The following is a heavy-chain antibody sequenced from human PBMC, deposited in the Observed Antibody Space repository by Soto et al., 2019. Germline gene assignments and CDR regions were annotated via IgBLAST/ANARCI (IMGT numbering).Heavy chain of an antibody. CDR1: GYTFTSHY. J-gene: IGHJ4*02. D-gene: IGHD4-17*01. V-gene: IGHV1-46*01. Sequence: QVQLVQSGAEVKKPGASVKVSCKASGYTFTSHYMYWVRQAPGQGLEWMGVVNPSGGSTSYAQKFQGRLTMTRDTSTSTVSVELTSLRSEDTALYYCAREVMTPVLALPDFVYWGQGTLVTVSS. CDR2: VNPSGGST. CDR3: AREVMTPVLALPDFVY.